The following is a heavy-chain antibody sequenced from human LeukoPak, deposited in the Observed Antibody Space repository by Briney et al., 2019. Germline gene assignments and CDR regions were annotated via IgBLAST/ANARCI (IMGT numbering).Heavy chain of an antibody. CDR2: ISGSGGST. V-gene: IGHV3-23*01. J-gene: IGHJ6*02. Sequence: GGSLRLSCAASGFTFSSYAMSWVRQAPGKGLEWVSAISGSGGSTYYADSVKGRFTISRDNSKNTLYLQMNSLRAEDTAVYYCARASYYYYGMDVWGQGTTVTVSS. CDR1: GFTFSSYA. CDR3: ARASYYYYGMDV.